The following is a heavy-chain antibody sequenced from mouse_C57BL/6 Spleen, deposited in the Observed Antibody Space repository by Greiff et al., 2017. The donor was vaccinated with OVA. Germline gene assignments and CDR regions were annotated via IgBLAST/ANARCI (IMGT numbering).Heavy chain of an antibody. J-gene: IGHJ4*01. CDR3: ASSGYGNLYAMDY. V-gene: IGHV1-50*01. Sequence: QVQLQQPGAELVKPGASVKLSCKASGYTFTSYWMQWVKQRPGQGLEWIGEIDPSDSYTNYNQKFKGKATLTVDTSSSTAYMQLVSLTSEDSAVYYGASSGYGNLYAMDYWGQGTSVTVSS. CDR1: GYTFTSYW. CDR2: IDPSDSYT. D-gene: IGHD2-10*02.